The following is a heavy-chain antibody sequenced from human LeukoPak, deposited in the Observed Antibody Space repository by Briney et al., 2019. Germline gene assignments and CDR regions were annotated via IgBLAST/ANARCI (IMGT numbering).Heavy chain of an antibody. J-gene: IGHJ5*02. D-gene: IGHD4-17*01. CDR1: GYTFTGYY. Sequence: SLKVSCKASGYTFTGYYMHSGREAPRQELVCRGEINHHCRGTNNVHTFQGRVTIDRDTSISTHYLELSRLRSDDTAVYYCARDWGVDYGDYVRNWFEPWGEGTLVSVSS. V-gene: IGHV1-2*02. CDR2: INHHCRGT. CDR3: ARDWGVDYGDYVRNWFEP.